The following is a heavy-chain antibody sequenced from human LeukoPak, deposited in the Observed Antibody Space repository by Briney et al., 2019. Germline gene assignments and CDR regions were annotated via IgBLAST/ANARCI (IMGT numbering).Heavy chain of an antibody. V-gene: IGHV4-59*01. CDR3: ARNLIPEQLVMNF. Sequence: SETLSLTCAVYGGSFSGYYWNWIRQPPGKGLEWIGYIYYTGSTNYNPSLKSRVTMSVDTSKNQFSLNLKSVTPEDTAVYYCARNLIPEQLVMNFWGQGTLVTVSS. J-gene: IGHJ4*02. CDR1: GGSFSGYY. D-gene: IGHD6-13*01. CDR2: IYYTGST.